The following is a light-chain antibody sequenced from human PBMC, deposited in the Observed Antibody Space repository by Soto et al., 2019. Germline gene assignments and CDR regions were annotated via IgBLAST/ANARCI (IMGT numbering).Light chain of an antibody. Sequence: DIQMTQSPSSLSASVGDRVTITCRASQNIYSYLNWYQQQPGKAPKLLIYGASRLQSGVTSRFSGSGSGAEFSLTISSLQPEDFATYYCLCYITYPWTFGQGTKVEIK. V-gene: IGKV1-39*01. CDR1: QNIYSY. CDR3: LCYITYPWT. J-gene: IGKJ1*01. CDR2: GAS.